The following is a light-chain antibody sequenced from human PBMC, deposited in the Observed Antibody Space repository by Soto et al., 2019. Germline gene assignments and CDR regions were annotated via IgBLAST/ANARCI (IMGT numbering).Light chain of an antibody. Sequence: ETAMTQSPASLSMSPGEGVTLSCRASQSVRSNLAWYQQRPGQAPRLLIYGASTRAADIPARFSGSGSGAEFTLTISSLQSEDFAFYYCQQYNNWPITFGGGTKV. V-gene: IGKV3-15*01. CDR3: QQYNNWPIT. J-gene: IGKJ4*01. CDR2: GAS. CDR1: QSVRSN.